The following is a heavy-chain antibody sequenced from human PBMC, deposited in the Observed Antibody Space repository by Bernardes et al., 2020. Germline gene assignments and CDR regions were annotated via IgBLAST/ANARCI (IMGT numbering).Heavy chain of an antibody. V-gene: IGHV3-30*18. CDR1: GFTFSSYG. Sequence: VGSLRLSCAASGFTFSSYGMHWVRQAPGKGLEWVAVISYDGSNKYYADSVKGRFTISRDNSKNTLYLQMNSLRAEDTAVYYCAKEGSDYGDYLRSCVDVWGQGTTVTVSS. CDR2: ISYDGSNK. D-gene: IGHD4-17*01. J-gene: IGHJ6*02. CDR3: AKEGSDYGDYLRSCVDV.